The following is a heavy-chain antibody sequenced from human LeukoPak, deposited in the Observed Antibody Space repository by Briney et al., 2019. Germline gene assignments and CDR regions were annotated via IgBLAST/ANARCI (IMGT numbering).Heavy chain of an antibody. Sequence: ASVKVSCKASGYTFNTYGITWVRQAPGQGLEWMGWISPYNGDTHYAQKFQDRVTMTTDTSTSTAYMDLRSLGFDDTAVYDCARDKAFLGYYDTSGYFQQWFDSWGQGTLVTVSS. CDR3: ARDKAFLGYYDTSGYFQQWFDS. CDR2: ISPYNGDT. CDR1: GYTFNTYG. V-gene: IGHV1-18*04. J-gene: IGHJ5*01. D-gene: IGHD3-22*01.